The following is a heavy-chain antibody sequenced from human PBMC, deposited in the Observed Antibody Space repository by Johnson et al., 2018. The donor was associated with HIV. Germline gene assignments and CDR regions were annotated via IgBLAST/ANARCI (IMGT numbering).Heavy chain of an antibody. CDR3: AREGAAAGPTDAFDI. Sequence: VQLVESGGGLIQPGGSLRLSCSVSGLTFNNYPMHWVRQAPGKGLEWVSVIYSGGSTYYADSVKGRFTISRDNSKNTLYLQMNSLRAEDTAVYYCAREGAAAGPTDAFDIWGQGTMVTVSS. CDR2: IYSGGST. D-gene: IGHD6-13*01. J-gene: IGHJ3*02. CDR1: GLTFNNYP. V-gene: IGHV3-53*01.